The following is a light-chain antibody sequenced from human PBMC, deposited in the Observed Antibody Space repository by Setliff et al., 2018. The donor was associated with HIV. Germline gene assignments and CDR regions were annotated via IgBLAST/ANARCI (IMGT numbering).Light chain of an antibody. Sequence: QSVLTQPASVSGSPGQSITISCTGTSSDVGGYNHVSWYQQHPGNAPKLILYEVSNRPSGVSYRFSGSKSGNTASLTISGLQPEDEADYYCSSYTTSSTLDFVFGTGTKVTV. CDR3: SSYTTSSTLDFV. CDR2: EVS. V-gene: IGLV2-14*01. CDR1: SSDVGGYNH. J-gene: IGLJ1*01.